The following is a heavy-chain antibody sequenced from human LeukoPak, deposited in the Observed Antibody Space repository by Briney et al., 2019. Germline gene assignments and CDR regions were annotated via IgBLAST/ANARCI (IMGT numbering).Heavy chain of an antibody. CDR3: ATQRGSYLWGTDFDY. D-gene: IGHD3-16*01. J-gene: IGHJ4*02. V-gene: IGHV1-2*02. CDR1: GYTFTGYY. Sequence: ASVKVSCKASGYTFTGYYMHWVRQAPGQGLGWMGWINPNSGDTKYAQKFQGRVTMTRDTSISTAYMELSTLRSDDTAVYYCATQRGSYLWGTDFDYWGQGTLVTVSS. CDR2: INPNSGDT.